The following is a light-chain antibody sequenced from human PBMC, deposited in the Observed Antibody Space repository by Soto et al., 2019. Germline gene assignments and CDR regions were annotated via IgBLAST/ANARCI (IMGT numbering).Light chain of an antibody. Sequence: QSALTQPASVSGSPGQSITISCTGTSSDVGDYNYVSWYQQHPGKAPTLMIFDVSNRPSGVSNRFSGYKSGNTASLTISGLPAEDEADYYCSSYTSSSTRVFGTGTKLTVL. V-gene: IGLV2-14*01. J-gene: IGLJ1*01. CDR3: SSYTSSSTRV. CDR2: DVS. CDR1: SSDVGDYNY.